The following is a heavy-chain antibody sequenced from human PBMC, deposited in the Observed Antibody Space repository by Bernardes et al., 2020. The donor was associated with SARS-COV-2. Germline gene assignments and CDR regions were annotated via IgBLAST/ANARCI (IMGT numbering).Heavy chain of an antibody. D-gene: IGHD3-3*01. Sequence: GAYLMTSCKGSGYSLTRYWIDWVRPAPGKGLEWVSYISSSSSTIYYADSVKGRFTISRDNAKNSLYLQMNSLRAEDTAVYYCARDANYDFGSGYYFPYYYYMDVWGKGTTVTVSS. CDR2: ISSSSSTI. J-gene: IGHJ6*03. CDR1: GYSLTRYW. V-gene: IGHV3-48*04. CDR3: ARDANYDFGSGYYFPYYYYMDV.